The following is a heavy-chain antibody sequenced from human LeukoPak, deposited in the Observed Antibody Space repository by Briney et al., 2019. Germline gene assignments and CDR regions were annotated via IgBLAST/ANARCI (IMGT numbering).Heavy chain of an antibody. CDR3: ARETYYYGSAHDY. Sequence: YPGGSLRLSCAASGFTFSSYWMHWVRQAPGKGLVWVSRINSDGSSTNYADSVKGRFTISRDNAKNTLYLQMNSLRAEDTAVYYCARETYYYGSAHDYWGQGTLVTVSS. D-gene: IGHD3-10*01. J-gene: IGHJ4*02. CDR2: INSDGSST. V-gene: IGHV3-74*01. CDR1: GFTFSSYW.